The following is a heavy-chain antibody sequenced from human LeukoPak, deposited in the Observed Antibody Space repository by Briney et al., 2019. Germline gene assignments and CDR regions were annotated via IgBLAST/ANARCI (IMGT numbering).Heavy chain of an antibody. D-gene: IGHD1-26*01. CDR3: ARDIVGATNFFQH. CDR1: GGSISPYY. CDR2: ISYSGST. Sequence: SETLSLTCAVSGGSISPYYWMWIRQPPGKGLEWIGYISYSGSTSFNPSLKSRVTISLDTSTNQVSLKLRSVTAADTAVYYCARDIVGATNFFQHWGQGTLVTVSS. J-gene: IGHJ1*01. V-gene: IGHV4-59*01.